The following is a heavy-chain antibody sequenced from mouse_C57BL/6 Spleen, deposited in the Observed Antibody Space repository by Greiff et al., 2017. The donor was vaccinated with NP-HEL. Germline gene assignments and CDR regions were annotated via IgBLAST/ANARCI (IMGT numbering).Heavy chain of an antibody. CDR2: ISSGSSTI. Sequence: EVQLVESGGGLVKPGGSLKLSCAASGFTFSDYGMHWVRQAPEKGLEWVAYISSGSSTIYYADTVKGRFTISRDNAKNTLFLQIPSLRSEDTAMYYCASNWAGFAYWGQGTLVTVSA. V-gene: IGHV5-17*01. D-gene: IGHD4-1*01. J-gene: IGHJ3*01. CDR1: GFTFSDYG. CDR3: ASNWAGFAY.